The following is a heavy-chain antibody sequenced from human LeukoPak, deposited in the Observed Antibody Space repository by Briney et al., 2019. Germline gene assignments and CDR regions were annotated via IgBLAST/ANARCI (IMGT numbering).Heavy chain of an antibody. J-gene: IGHJ3*02. Sequence: SETLSLTCTVSGGSISSYYWSWIRQPPGKGLEWIGYIYYSGSTNYNPSLKSRVTISVDTSKNQFSLKLSSVTAADTAVYYCARHVWGWLLLKEGLGAFDIWGQGTMVTVSS. CDR2: IYYSGST. D-gene: IGHD3-22*01. CDR1: GGSISSYY. CDR3: ARHVWGWLLLKEGLGAFDI. V-gene: IGHV4-59*08.